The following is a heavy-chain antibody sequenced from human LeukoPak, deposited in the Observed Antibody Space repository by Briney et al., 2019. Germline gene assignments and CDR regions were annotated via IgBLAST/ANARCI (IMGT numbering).Heavy chain of an antibody. CDR2: IYPNDSDT. CDR1: GYNFSNYW. J-gene: IGHJ3*01. CDR3: ARPNITYYYDSSGYDGFDV. Sequence: GEPLNFSGKASGYNFSNYWIAGVRQMHGKGLEWMGIIYPNDSDTRYRPSFQGQVSISADKSINTAYLQWSSLKASDTAMYFCARPNITYYYDSSGYDGFDVWGQGTMVTVSS. D-gene: IGHD3-22*01. V-gene: IGHV5-51*01.